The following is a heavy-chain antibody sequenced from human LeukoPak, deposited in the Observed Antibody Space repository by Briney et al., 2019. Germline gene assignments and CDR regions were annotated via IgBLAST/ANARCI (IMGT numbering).Heavy chain of an antibody. CDR1: GGSFSGYH. Sequence: SETLSLTCAVYGGSFSGYHWSWIRQPPGKGLEWIGEINHSGSTNYNPSLKSRVTVSVDTSKNQFSLKLSSVTAADTAVYYCARWKSSGWYWYFDLWGRGTLVTVSS. CDR3: ARWKSSGWYWYFDL. D-gene: IGHD6-19*01. CDR2: INHSGST. V-gene: IGHV4-34*01. J-gene: IGHJ2*01.